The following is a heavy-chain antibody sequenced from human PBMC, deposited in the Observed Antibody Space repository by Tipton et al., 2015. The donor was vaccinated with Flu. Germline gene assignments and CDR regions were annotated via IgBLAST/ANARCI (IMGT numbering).Heavy chain of an antibody. D-gene: IGHD2/OR15-2a*01. CDR1: GFTFSDYA. J-gene: IGHJ6*02. CDR3: ARGMNSGLVDV. Sequence: GSLRLSCAASGFTFSDYAMHWVRQAPGKGLEYVSAISSSGDNTYYADSVKGRFTISRDNSKNTLYLQMGSLRADDMAVYYRARGMNSGLVDVWGQGTTVTVSS. V-gene: IGHV3-64*02. CDR2: ISSSGDNT.